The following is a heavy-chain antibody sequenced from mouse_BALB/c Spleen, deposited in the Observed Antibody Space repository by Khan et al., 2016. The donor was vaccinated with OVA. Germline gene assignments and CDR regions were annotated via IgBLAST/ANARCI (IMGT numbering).Heavy chain of an antibody. CDR2: IWSGGTT. CDR3: ARRGDGYYGIAY. V-gene: IGHV2-2*02. D-gene: IGHD2-3*01. CDR1: GFSLSSYG. Sequence: VQLQESGPGLVQPSQSLSITCTVSGFSLSSYGVQWVRQSPGQGLEWLGVIWSGGTTDYSAAFISRLSISKDNSKSQVFFKMNSLQANDTAIYYCARRGDGYYGIAYWGQGTLVTVSA. J-gene: IGHJ3*01.